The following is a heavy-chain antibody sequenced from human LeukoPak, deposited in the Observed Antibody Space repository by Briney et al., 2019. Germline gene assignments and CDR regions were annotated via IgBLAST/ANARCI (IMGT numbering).Heavy chain of an antibody. J-gene: IGHJ4*02. Sequence: GASVKVSCKASGYTVTSYDISWVRQAPGQGLEWMGWISAYNGNTNYAQNLQGRVTMTTDTSTSTAYMELRSLRSDDTAVYYCARDLGSSPLLLPQIGNFDYWGQGTLVTVSS. D-gene: IGHD2/OR15-2a*01. CDR3: ARDLGSSPLLLPQIGNFDY. CDR1: GYTVTSYD. CDR2: ISAYNGNT. V-gene: IGHV1-18*01.